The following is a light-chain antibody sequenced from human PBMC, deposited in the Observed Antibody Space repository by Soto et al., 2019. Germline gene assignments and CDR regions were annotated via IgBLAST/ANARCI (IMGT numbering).Light chain of an antibody. J-gene: IGKJ1*01. Sequence: EIVMTQSPATLSVSPGERATLSCRASQSVSGNLAWYQQKPGQVPRLLIYGASTRATGIPASFSGSGSGTEFTLTISSLQSEDFAVYYCQQYNDWPQTFGQGTKVEIK. V-gene: IGKV3-15*01. CDR2: GAS. CDR1: QSVSGN. CDR3: QQYNDWPQT.